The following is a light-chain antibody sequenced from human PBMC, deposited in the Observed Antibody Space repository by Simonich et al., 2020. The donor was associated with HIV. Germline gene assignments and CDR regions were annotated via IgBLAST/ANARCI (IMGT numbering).Light chain of an antibody. Sequence: EIVMTQSPATLSVSPGKRVTLSCRASQSVSSNLAWYQQKPGQAPRLLIYGASTRAPGIPARFSGSGSGTEFTLTINSMQSEDFAVYYCQQYNNWPLFFGQGAKLEIK. CDR3: QQYNNWPLF. CDR2: GAS. J-gene: IGKJ2*01. CDR1: QSVSSN. V-gene: IGKV3-15*01.